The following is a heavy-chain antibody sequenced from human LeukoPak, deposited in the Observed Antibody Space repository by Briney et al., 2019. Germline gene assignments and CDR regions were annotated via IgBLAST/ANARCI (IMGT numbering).Heavy chain of an antibody. CDR3: ARGHMDHYDSSGPDY. CDR1: GYTFTSYY. Sequence: ASVKVSCKASGYTFTSYYMHWVRQAPGQGLEWMGIINPSGGSTSYAQKFQGRVTMTRATSTSTVYMELSSLRSEDTAVYYCARGHMDHYDSSGPDYWGQGTLVTVSS. D-gene: IGHD3-22*01. V-gene: IGHV1-46*01. CDR2: INPSGGST. J-gene: IGHJ4*02.